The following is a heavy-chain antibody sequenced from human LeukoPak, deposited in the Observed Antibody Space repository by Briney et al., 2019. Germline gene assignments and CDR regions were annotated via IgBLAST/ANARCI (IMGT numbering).Heavy chain of an antibody. CDR3: ARDLVGDFWSGPANDAFDI. J-gene: IGHJ3*02. V-gene: IGHV3-21*01. Sequence: GGSLRLSCAASGFTFSSYSMNWVRQAPGKGLEWVSSISSSSSYIYYADSVKGRFTISRDNAKNSLYLQMNSPRAEDTAVYYCARDLVGDFWSGPANDAFDIWGQGTMVTVSS. D-gene: IGHD3-3*01. CDR1: GFTFSSYS. CDR2: ISSSSSYI.